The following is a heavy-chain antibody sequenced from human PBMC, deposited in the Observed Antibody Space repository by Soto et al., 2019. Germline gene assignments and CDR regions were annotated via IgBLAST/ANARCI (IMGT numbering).Heavy chain of an antibody. Sequence: PGGALGLSCAASGFSLSSHSVNWVRQAPGKGLEWISYISGSSETKYNADSVKGRFTTSRDNVKNVVYLQMNSLRDEDTALYYCARGTSLGYYSYGMDVWGQGTTVPVSS. D-gene: IGHD3-3*01. V-gene: IGHV3-48*02. CDR2: ISGSSETK. J-gene: IGHJ6*02. CDR3: ARGTSLGYYSYGMDV. CDR1: GFSLSSHS.